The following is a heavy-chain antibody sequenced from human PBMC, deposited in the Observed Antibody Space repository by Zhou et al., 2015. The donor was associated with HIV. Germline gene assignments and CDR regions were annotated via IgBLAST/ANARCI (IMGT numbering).Heavy chain of an antibody. Sequence: QVQLVQSGAEVKKPGASVKVSCKASGYTFTSYYMHWVRQAPGQGLEWMGIINPSGGSTSYAQKFQGRVTMTRDTSTSTVYMELSSLRSEDTAVYYCARHSGSADTFYYFDYWGQGTLVTVSS. J-gene: IGHJ4*02. CDR1: GYTFTSYY. CDR3: ARHSGSADTFYYFDY. D-gene: IGHD2-21*01. CDR2: INPSGGST. V-gene: IGHV1-46*01.